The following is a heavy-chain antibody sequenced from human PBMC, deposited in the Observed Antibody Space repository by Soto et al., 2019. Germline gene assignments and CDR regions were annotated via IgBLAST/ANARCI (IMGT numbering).Heavy chain of an antibody. CDR3: AAVGSDFWSGFYSGDFDY. Sequence: VQWVRQARGQRLEWIGWIVVGSANTDYAENFQGRVTITRDMSTTTAYLELSSLRPDDTAVYYCAAVGSDFWSGFYSGDFDYWGQGTLVTVSS. D-gene: IGHD3-3*01. CDR2: IVVGSANT. V-gene: IGHV1-58*01. J-gene: IGHJ4*02.